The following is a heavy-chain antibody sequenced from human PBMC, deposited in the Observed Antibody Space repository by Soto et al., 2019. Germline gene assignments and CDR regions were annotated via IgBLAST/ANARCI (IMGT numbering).Heavy chain of an antibody. CDR1: GYTFTGYY. D-gene: IGHD3-10*01. Sequence: GASVKVSCKASGYTFTGYYMHWVRQAPGQGLEWMGWINPNSGGTNYAQKFQGWVTMTRDTSISTAYMELSRPRSDDTAVYYCASGYYYGSGSYSDAFDIWGQGTMVTVS. CDR2: INPNSGGT. CDR3: ASGYYYGSGSYSDAFDI. V-gene: IGHV1-2*04. J-gene: IGHJ3*02.